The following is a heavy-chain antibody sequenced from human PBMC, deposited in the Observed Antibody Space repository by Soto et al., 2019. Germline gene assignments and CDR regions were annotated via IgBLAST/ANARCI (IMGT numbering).Heavy chain of an antibody. CDR2: ISYDGKNK. Sequence: GGSLRLSCAASEFTFSSYGMHWVRQAPGKGLEWLSVISYDGKNKYYRDSLKGRFTISRDNSKNTLYLQMNTLRGEDTAVYYCAKDRAFWSGTHDAFDIWGQGTMVTVSS. J-gene: IGHJ3*02. CDR1: EFTFSSYG. CDR3: AKDRAFWSGTHDAFDI. D-gene: IGHD3-3*01. V-gene: IGHV3-30*18.